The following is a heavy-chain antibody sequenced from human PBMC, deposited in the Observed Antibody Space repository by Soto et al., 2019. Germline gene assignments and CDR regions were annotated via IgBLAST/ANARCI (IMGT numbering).Heavy chain of an antibody. Sequence: SVKVSCKASGGTFSSYAISWVRQAPGQGLEWMGGIIPIFGTANYAQKFQGRVTITADESTSTAYMELSSLRSEDTAVYYCAKQDTAMVKSPYYFDYWGQGTLVTVSS. D-gene: IGHD5-18*01. CDR1: GGTFSSYA. CDR3: AKQDTAMVKSPYYFDY. CDR2: IIPIFGTA. J-gene: IGHJ4*02. V-gene: IGHV1-69*13.